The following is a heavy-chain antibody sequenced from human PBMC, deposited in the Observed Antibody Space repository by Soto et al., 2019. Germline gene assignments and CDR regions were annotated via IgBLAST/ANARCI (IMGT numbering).Heavy chain of an antibody. V-gene: IGHV4-61*01. CDR2: IHNTGTT. J-gene: IGHJ4*02. CDR3: ARDIRGFSRALDY. Sequence: PSETLSLTCNVSGGSVYSDNYYLTWVRQPPGKGLEWIGNIHNTGTTNYNPSLQNRVSISIDTSKNQYSLKLTSVTAADAALYYCARDIRGFSRALDYWGRGTPVTVSS. CDR1: GGSVYSDNYY. D-gene: IGHD5-18*01.